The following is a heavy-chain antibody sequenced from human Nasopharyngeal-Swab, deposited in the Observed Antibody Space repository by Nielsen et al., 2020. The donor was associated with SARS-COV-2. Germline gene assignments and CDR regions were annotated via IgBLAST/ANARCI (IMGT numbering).Heavy chain of an antibody. D-gene: IGHD2-21*02. V-gene: IGHV3-74*01. CDR1: GYTFSSYW. CDR2: TNEDGSIT. CDR3: ARDLAGRDSG. J-gene: IGHJ4*02. Sequence: GESLKISCTASGYTFSSYWMHWVRQVPGKGLMWVSRTNEDGSITNYADSVKGRFTISRDNAKNTLYLQMNSLRADDTALYYCARDLAGRDSGWGQGTLVTVSS.